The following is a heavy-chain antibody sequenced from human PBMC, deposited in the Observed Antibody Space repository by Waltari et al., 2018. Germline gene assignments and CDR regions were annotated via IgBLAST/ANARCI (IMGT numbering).Heavy chain of an antibody. CDR1: GYTFTSYY. D-gene: IGHD3-3*01. CDR2: INPSGGST. CDR3: ARERPQLRFLEWLFHFDY. J-gene: IGHJ4*02. V-gene: IGHV1-46*01. Sequence: QVQLVQSGAEVKKPGASVKVSCKASGYTFTSYYMHWVRQAPGQGLKWMGIINPSGGSTSYAQKFQGRVTMTRDTSTSTVYMELSSLRSEDTAVYYCARERPQLRFLEWLFHFDYWGQGTLVTVSS.